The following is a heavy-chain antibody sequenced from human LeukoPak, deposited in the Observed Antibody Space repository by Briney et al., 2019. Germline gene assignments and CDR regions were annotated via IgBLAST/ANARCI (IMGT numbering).Heavy chain of an antibody. V-gene: IGHV4-38-2*02. D-gene: IGHD5-12*01. CDR1: GYSISSGYY. CDR3: ARGLKWLRFNAFDV. CDR2: INHSGIT. Sequence: SETLSLTCTVSGYSISSGYYWGWIRQPPGKGLEWIGEINHSGITNYNPSLKSRVTISVDTSKNQFSLTLTSVTAADTAVYYCARGLKWLRFNAFDVWGQGTMVTVSS. J-gene: IGHJ3*01.